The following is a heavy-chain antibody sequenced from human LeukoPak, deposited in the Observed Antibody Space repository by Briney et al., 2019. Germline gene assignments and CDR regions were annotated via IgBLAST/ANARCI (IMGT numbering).Heavy chain of an antibody. V-gene: IGHV3-23*01. CDR2: ISTSGGST. CDR3: ARQLGYCSDGSCHFDY. Sequence: PGGSLRPSCAASGFTFSSYAMSWVRQAPGKGLEWVSAISTSGGSTYYADSVKGRFTISRDNSKNTLYLQMNSLRAEDTAVYYCARQLGYCSDGSCHFDYWGQGTLVTVSS. D-gene: IGHD2-15*01. J-gene: IGHJ4*02. CDR1: GFTFSSYA.